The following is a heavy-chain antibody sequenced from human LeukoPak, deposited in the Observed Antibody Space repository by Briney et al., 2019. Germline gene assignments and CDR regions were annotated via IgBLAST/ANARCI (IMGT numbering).Heavy chain of an antibody. CDR3: AKPPNSGWYGGFDY. J-gene: IGHJ4*02. D-gene: IGHD6-19*01. CDR1: GFTFSNYA. Sequence: AGGSLRLSCAASGFTFSNYAMSWVRQAPGKGLEWVSTISGSGGSTYYADSVKGRFTISRDNSKNTLYLQMNSLRAEDTAVYYCAKPPNSGWYGGFDYWGQGTLVTVSS. CDR2: ISGSGGST. V-gene: IGHV3-23*01.